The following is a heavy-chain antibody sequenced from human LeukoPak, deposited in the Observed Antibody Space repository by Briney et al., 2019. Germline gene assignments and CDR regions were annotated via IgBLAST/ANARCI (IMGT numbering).Heavy chain of an antibody. J-gene: IGHJ6*03. Sequence: SETLSLTCSVSGGSIRSSSYYWAWIRQPPGEGLEWIGSIYSSGFTSYKPSLKSRLTISVDTSKNQFSLKLSSVTAADTAVYYCARTTEGYCRGRSCYSYYYYMDVWGKGTTVTVSS. CDR3: ARTTEGYCRGRSCYSYYYYMDV. CDR1: GGSIRSSSYY. CDR2: IYSSGFT. V-gene: IGHV4-39*07. D-gene: IGHD2-15*01.